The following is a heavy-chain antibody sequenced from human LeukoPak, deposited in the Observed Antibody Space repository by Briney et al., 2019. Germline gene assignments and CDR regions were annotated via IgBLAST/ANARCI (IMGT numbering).Heavy chain of an antibody. V-gene: IGHV3-23*01. CDR2: ITGSGSRT. Sequence: GGSLRLSCAASGFNFDVYAMSWVRQAPGKGLEWVATITGSGSRTDFEDTMKGHFTISRDNSKNTLYLQMSGLRAYDTAVYYCAKGALGSRRHYYFDRWGQGTLVTVSS. CDR1: GFNFDVYA. D-gene: IGHD6-13*01. CDR3: AKGALGSRRHYYFDR. J-gene: IGHJ4*02.